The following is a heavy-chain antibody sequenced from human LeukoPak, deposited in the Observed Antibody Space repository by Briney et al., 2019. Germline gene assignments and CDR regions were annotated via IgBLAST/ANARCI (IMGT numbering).Heavy chain of an antibody. J-gene: IGHJ5*02. CDR3: ARDYAVGWFDP. D-gene: IGHD3-16*01. CDR2: LSPDGSST. V-gene: IGHV3-74*01. Sequence: GGSLRLSCAASGFTFSSYWMQWVRQAPGKGLVWVSRLSPDGSSTTSADSVKGRFTISRDNSKNTLYLQMNSLRAEDTAVYYCARDYAVGWFDPWGQGTLVTVSS. CDR1: GFTFSSYW.